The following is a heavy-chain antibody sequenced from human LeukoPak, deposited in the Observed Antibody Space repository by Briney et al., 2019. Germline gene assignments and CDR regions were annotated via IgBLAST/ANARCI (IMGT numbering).Heavy chain of an antibody. V-gene: IGHV4-59*01. CDR2: IYYSGST. Sequence: GSLRLSCAASGFTFSDYYMSWIRQAPGKGLEWIGYIYYSGSTNYNPSLKSRVTISVDTSKNQFSLKLSSVTAADTAAYYCAREGGVSYFFDYWGQGTLVTVSS. CDR3: AREGGVSYFFDY. J-gene: IGHJ4*02. D-gene: IGHD3-16*01. CDR1: GFTFSDYY.